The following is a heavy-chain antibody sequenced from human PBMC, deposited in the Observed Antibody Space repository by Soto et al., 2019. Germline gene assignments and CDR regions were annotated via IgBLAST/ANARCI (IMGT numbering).Heavy chain of an antibody. CDR1: GFTFGDYA. D-gene: IGHD3-22*01. CDR3: TGYYYDSSGYAPLFYYYGMDV. J-gene: IGHJ6*02. CDR2: IRSKAYGGTT. V-gene: IGHV3-49*03. Sequence: GGSLRLSCTASGFTFGDYAMSWFRQAPGKGLEWVGFIRSKAYGGTTEYAASVKGRFTISRDDSKSIAYLQMNSLKTEDTAVYYCTGYYYDSSGYAPLFYYYGMDVWGQGTTVTVSS.